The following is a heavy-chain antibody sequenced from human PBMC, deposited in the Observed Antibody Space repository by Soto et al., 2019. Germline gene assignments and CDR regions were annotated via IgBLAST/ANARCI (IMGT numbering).Heavy chain of an antibody. Sequence: PGESLKISCKGSGYSFTSYWIGWVRQMPGKGLEWMGIIYPGDSDTRYSPSFQGQVTISADKSISTAYLQWSSLKASDTAMYYCARLDIVVVVAAPSVDAFDIWGQGTMVTVSS. CDR1: GYSFTSYW. D-gene: IGHD2-15*01. V-gene: IGHV5-51*01. CDR3: ARLDIVVVVAAPSVDAFDI. CDR2: IYPGDSDT. J-gene: IGHJ3*02.